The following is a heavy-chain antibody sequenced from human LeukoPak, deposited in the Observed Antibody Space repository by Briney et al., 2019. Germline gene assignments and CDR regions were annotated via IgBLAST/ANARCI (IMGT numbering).Heavy chain of an antibody. V-gene: IGHV3-23*01. Sequence: LTGGTLRLSCAASGFTFSSYGMSWVRQAPGKGLEWVSAISGSGGSTYYADSVKGRFTISRDNSKNTLYLQMNSLRAEDTAVYYCAKDGSSWFVYWFDPWGQGTLVTVSS. CDR1: GFTFSSYG. J-gene: IGHJ5*02. CDR3: AKDGSSWFVYWFDP. CDR2: ISGSGGST. D-gene: IGHD6-13*01.